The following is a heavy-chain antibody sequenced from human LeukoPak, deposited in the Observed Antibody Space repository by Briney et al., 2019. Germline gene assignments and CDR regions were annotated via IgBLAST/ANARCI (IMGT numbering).Heavy chain of an antibody. CDR1: GFTFSSYT. CDR3: ARVRELYRDY. Sequence: GGSLRLFCAASGFTFSSYTMNWVRQAPGKGLEWVSSISGSSSYMFYADSVKGRFTISRDNTRNSLYLQMNSLRAEDTAVYYCARVRELYRDYWGQGTLVTVSS. V-gene: IGHV3-21*01. CDR2: ISGSSSYM. J-gene: IGHJ4*02. D-gene: IGHD1-26*01.